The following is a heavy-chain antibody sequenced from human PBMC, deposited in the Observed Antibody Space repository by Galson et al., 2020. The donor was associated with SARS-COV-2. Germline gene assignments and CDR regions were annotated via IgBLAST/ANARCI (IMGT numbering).Heavy chain of an antibody. V-gene: IGHV5-51*01. CDR2: IYPGDSDT. CDR1: GYSFTSYW. J-gene: IGHJ6*02. Sequence: GESLKISCKGSGYSFTSYWIGWVRQMPGNGLEWMGIIYPGDSDTRYSPSFRGQVTISADRSINTAYLQWGSLKASDTATYYCAKEVWVGNYYYGMDVWGQGTTVTVSS. D-gene: IGHD2-15*01. CDR3: AKEVWVGNYYYGMDV.